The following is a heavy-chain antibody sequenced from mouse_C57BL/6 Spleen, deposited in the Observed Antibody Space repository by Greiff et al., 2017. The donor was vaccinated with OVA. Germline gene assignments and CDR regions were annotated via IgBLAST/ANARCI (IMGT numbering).Heavy chain of an antibody. Sequence: QVQLQQPGAELVMPGASVKLSCKASGHTFTSYWMHWVKQRPGQGLEWIGEIDPSDSYTNYNQKFKGKSTLTVDKSSSTAYMQLSSLTSEDSAVYYCARKGPFYAMDYWGQGTSVTVSP. CDR2: IDPSDSYT. CDR3: ARKGPFYAMDY. V-gene: IGHV1-69*01. J-gene: IGHJ4*01. CDR1: GHTFTSYW.